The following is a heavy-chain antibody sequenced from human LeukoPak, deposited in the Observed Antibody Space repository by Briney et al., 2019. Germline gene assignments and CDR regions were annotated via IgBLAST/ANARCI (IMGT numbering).Heavy chain of an antibody. J-gene: IGHJ6*02. CDR3: AMITREEYCSSTSCYTIPDGMDV. CDR1: GGSIRSYY. Sequence: PSETLSLTCTVSGGSIRSYYWSWIRQPAGKGLVWIGRIYTSGSTYYNPSLKSRVTMSVDTSKNQFSLKLSSVTAADTAVYYCAMITREEYCSSTSCYTIPDGMDVWGQGTTVTVSS. V-gene: IGHV4-4*07. CDR2: IYTSGST. D-gene: IGHD2-2*02.